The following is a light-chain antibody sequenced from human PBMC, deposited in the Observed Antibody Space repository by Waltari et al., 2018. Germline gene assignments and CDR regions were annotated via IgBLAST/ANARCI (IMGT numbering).Light chain of an antibody. CDR3: QQVDSFPRT. J-gene: IGKJ1*01. V-gene: IGKV1-12*01. CDR2: AAS. Sequence: DIQMTQSPSSVSASVGDRVTLTWRASQGISSRLAWYQQKPGKAPKLLIYAASSLHSGVPSRFSGSGSGTEFTLTISSLQPEDFATYYCQQVDSFPRTFGQGTKVEVK. CDR1: QGISSR.